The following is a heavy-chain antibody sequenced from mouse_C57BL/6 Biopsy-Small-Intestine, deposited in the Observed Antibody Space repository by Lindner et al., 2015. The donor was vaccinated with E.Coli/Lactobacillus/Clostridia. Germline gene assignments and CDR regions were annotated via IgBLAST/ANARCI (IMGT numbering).Heavy chain of an antibody. CDR1: GYSFTGYN. J-gene: IGHJ1*01. Sequence: VQLQESGPELVKPGASVKMSCKASGYSFTGYNMHWVKQSHGKSLEWIGYIDPYNGATNYNQKFKGKATLTVDKSSSTAYMQLNSLTSEDSAVYYCARNPDWYFDVWGAGTTVTVSS. CDR2: IDPYNGAT. V-gene: IGHV1S135*01. CDR3: ARNPDWYFDV.